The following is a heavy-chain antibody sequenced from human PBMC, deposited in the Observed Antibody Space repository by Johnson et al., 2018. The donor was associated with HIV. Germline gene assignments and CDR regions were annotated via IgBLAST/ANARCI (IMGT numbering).Heavy chain of an antibody. J-gene: IGHJ3*02. CDR2: INTDGTIT. CDR3: ARVFVDDVDIWVNYCDAFDI. V-gene: IGHV3-20*04. Sequence: EVQLVESGGGVVRPGGSLRLSCAASGFTFDDYGMSWVRQAPGKGLEWVSRINTDGTITTYADSVKGRFTISRDNSKNTLYLQMNSLRAEDTAGYYCARVFVDDVDIWVNYCDAFDIWGQGTMVTFSS. D-gene: IGHD3-16*01. CDR1: GFTFDDYG.